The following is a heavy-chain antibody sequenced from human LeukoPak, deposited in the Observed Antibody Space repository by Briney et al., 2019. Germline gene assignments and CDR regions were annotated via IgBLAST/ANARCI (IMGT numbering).Heavy chain of an antibody. CDR1: GFTFSSYA. CDR3: AKAVAVAGLGAFDI. J-gene: IGHJ3*02. Sequence: HPGGSLRLSCAASGFTFSSYAMSWVRQAPGKGLEWVSAISGSGGSTYYADSVKGRFTISRDNSRNTLYLQMNSLRAEDTAVYYCAKAVAVAGLGAFDIWGQGTMVTVSS. CDR2: ISGSGGST. V-gene: IGHV3-23*01. D-gene: IGHD6-19*01.